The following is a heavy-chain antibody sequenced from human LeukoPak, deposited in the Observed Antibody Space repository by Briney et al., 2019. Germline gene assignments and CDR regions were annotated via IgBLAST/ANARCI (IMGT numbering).Heavy chain of an antibody. CDR3: AKLKYDSSGPYDY. V-gene: IGHV3-30*18. CDR2: ISYDGSSK. J-gene: IGHJ4*02. Sequence: GGSLRLSCAASGFTFSSYSMNWVRQAPGKGLEWVAVISYDGSSKYYADSVKGRFSISRDNSNNTLYLQMNSLRAEDTAVYFCAKLKYDSSGPYDYWGQGSLVTVSS. D-gene: IGHD3-22*01. CDR1: GFTFSSYS.